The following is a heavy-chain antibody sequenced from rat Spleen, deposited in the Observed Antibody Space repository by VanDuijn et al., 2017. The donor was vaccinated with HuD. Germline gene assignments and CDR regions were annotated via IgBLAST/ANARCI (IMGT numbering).Heavy chain of an antibody. CDR2: ISYSDNT. CDR3: AKWGITYFDY. J-gene: IGHJ2*01. V-gene: IGHV3-1*01. D-gene: IGHD1-1*01. Sequence: EVQLQESGPGLVKPSQSFSLTCSVTGYSITSSYWGWIRKFPGNKMEWMGYISYSDNTRYNPSLKSRISITRETSKNQFFLQLNSVTTEDTATYYCAKWGITYFDYWGQGVMVTVSS. CDR1: GYSITSSY.